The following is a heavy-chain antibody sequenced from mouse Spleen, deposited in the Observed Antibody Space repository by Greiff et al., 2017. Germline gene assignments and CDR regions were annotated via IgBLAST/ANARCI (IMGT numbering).Heavy chain of an antibody. J-gene: IGHJ4*01. CDR2: ISYDGSN. Sequence: EVQLQQSGPGLVKPSQSLSLTCSVTGYSITSGYYWNWIRQFPGNKLEWMGYISYDGSNNYNPSLKNRISITRDTSKNQFFLKLNSVTTEDTATYYCARRWLLRDYYAMDYWGQGTSVTVSS. V-gene: IGHV3-6*01. CDR1: GYSITSGYY. D-gene: IGHD2-3*01. CDR3: ARRWLLRDYYAMDY.